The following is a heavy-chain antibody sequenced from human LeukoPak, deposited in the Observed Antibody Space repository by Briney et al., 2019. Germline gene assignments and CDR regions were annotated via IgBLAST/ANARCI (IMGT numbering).Heavy chain of an antibody. V-gene: IGHV4-4*07. CDR1: GGSISSYY. J-gene: IGHJ5*02. Sequence: SETLSLTCTVSGGSISSYYWSWIRQPAGKGLEWIGRIYTSGSTNYNPSLKSRVTMSVDTSKNQFSLKLSSVTAADTAVYYCARDAYYCGRPVNWFEGWGGGGLVTVSS. CDR3: ARDAYYCGRPVNWFEG. CDR2: IYTSGST. D-gene: IGHD3-10*01.